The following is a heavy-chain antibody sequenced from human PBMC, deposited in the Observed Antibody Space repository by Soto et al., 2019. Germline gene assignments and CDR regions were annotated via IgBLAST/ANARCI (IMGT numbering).Heavy chain of an antibody. V-gene: IGHV1-18*04. D-gene: IGHD3-10*01. CDR1: GYIFTKYD. J-gene: IGHJ4*02. Sequence: ASVKVSCKASGYIFTKYDISWVRQAPGQGLEWMAWISAYNGNTNYAQKLQGRVTMTTDTSTSTAYMELRSLRSDDTAVYYCARGPHLYYYGSGSYYVYWGQGTLVTVSS. CDR3: ARGPHLYYYGSGSYYVY. CDR2: ISAYNGNT.